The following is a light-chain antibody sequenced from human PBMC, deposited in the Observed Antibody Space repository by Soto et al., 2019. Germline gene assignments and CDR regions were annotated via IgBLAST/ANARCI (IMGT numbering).Light chain of an antibody. CDR2: EVS. CDR1: SSDVGRYNY. CDR3: SSYSTATSPQWV. J-gene: IGLJ3*02. V-gene: IGLV2-8*01. Sequence: QSALTQPPSASGSPGQSVTISCTGTSSDVGRYNYISWYQQRPGKAPKLIIYEVSKRPSGVPDRLSGFKYGNTASLTVSGLQAEDEADYYCSSYSTATSPQWVFGGGTKVTV.